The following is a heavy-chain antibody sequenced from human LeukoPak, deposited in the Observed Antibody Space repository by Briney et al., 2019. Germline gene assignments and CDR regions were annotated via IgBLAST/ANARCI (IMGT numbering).Heavy chain of an antibody. D-gene: IGHD3-9*01. Sequence: SVKVSCKASGYTFTGYYIHWVRQAPGQGLEWMGWINPDSGGTYYAQKFQGRVTMTRDTSISTAYMELSRLRSDDTAVYYCANTMPGYYNGYWGQGTLVTVSS. J-gene: IGHJ4*02. CDR2: INPDSGGT. CDR3: ANTMPGYYNGY. V-gene: IGHV1-2*02. CDR1: GYTFTGYY.